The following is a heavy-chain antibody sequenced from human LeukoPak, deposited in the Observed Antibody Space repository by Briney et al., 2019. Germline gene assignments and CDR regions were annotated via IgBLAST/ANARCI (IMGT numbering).Heavy chain of an antibody. CDR3: AKDLLLWFGESDY. V-gene: IGHV3-7*01. D-gene: IGHD3-10*01. Sequence: GGSLRLSCAASGFTFSTYWMSWVRQAPGKGLEWVANIKQDGSEKYYVDSVKGRFTISRDNAKSSLYLQMNSLRAEDTAVYYCAKDLLLWFGESDYWGQGTLVTVSS. CDR1: GFTFSTYW. CDR2: IKQDGSEK. J-gene: IGHJ4*02.